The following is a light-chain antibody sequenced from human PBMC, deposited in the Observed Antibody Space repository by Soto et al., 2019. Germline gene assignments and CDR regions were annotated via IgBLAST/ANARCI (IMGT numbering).Light chain of an antibody. Sequence: ETVLTQSPGTLSLSPGERATLSCRASQSVSSSYLAWYQQKPGQAPRLLIYGASTRATGIPDRFSGSGSGTDFTLTISRLEPEDFAVYYCQQCGISTWPFGQGTKVEIK. CDR2: GAS. V-gene: IGKV3-20*01. CDR1: QSVSSSY. CDR3: QQCGISTWP. J-gene: IGKJ1*01.